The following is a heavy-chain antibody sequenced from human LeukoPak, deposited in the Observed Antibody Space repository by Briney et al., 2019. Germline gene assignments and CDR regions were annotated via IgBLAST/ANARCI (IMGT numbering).Heavy chain of an antibody. CDR3: ARGRYSNYPVNYYYGMDV. J-gene: IGHJ6*02. Sequence: SETLSLTCAVYGGSFSGYYWSWIRQPPGKGLEWIGEINHSGSTNYNPSLKSRVTISVDTSKNQFSLKLSSVTAADTAVYYCARGRYSNYPVNYYYGMDVWGQGTTVTVSS. CDR1: GGSFSGYY. CDR2: INHSGST. D-gene: IGHD4-11*01. V-gene: IGHV4-34*01.